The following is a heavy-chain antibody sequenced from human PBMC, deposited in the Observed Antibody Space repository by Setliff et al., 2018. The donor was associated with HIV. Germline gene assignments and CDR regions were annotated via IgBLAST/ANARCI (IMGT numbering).Heavy chain of an antibody. J-gene: IGHJ4*02. CDR3: ARDSEPMSGTWYDY. CDR2: VHHSGRTT. D-gene: IGHD1-1*01. CDR1: GGPFSGYY. V-gene: IGHV4-34*01. Sequence: ASETLSLTCAVYGGPFSGYYWGWIRQSPGKGLEWIGEVHHSGRTTNYNPSLKSRVTMSVDTSKNQFSLKLTSVTAADTGTYYCARDSEPMSGTWYDYWGQGTLVTVSS.